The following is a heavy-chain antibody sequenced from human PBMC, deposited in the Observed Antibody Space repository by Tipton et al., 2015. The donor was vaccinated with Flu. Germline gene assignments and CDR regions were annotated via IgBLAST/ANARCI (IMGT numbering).Heavy chain of an antibody. J-gene: IGHJ5*02. CDR3: ARDRVGAVDWFDP. Sequence: TLSLTCTVSGDSISRGSYFWTWIRQPPGKGLEWIGEINHSGSTNYNPSLKSRVTISVDTSKNQLSLKLSSVTAADTAVYYCARDRVGAVDWFDPWGQGTLVSVSS. CDR1: GDSISRGSYF. V-gene: IGHV4-39*07. D-gene: IGHD1-26*01. CDR2: INHSGST.